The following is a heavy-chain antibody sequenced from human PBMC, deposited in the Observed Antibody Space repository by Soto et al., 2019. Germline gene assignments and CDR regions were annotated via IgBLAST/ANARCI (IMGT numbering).Heavy chain of an antibody. J-gene: IGHJ6*02. CDR3: ARGIVVVPAAILPNYYYYGMDV. V-gene: IGHV5-10-1*01. CDR2: IDPSDSYT. D-gene: IGHD2-2*01. CDR1: GYSFTSYW. Sequence: GESLKISCKGSGYSFTSYWISWVRQMPGKGLEWMGRIDPSDSYTNYSPSFQGHVTISADKSISTAYLQWSSLKASDTAMYYCARGIVVVPAAILPNYYYYGMDVWGQGTTVTSP.